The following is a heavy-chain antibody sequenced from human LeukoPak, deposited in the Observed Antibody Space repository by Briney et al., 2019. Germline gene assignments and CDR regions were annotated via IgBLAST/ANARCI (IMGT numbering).Heavy chain of an antibody. CDR2: IVVGSGNT. J-gene: IGHJ4*02. CDR1: GFTFTSSA. CDR3: AARDGYPDFDY. V-gene: IGHV1-58*01. D-gene: IGHD3-16*02. Sequence: SVKVSCKASGFTFTSSAVQWVRQARGQRLEWIGWIVVGSGNTNYAQKFQGRVTITRDMSTSTAYMGLSSLRSEDTAVYYCAARDGYPDFDYWGQGTLVTVSS.